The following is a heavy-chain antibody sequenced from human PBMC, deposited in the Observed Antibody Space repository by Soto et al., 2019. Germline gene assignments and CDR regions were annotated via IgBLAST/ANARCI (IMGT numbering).Heavy chain of an antibody. V-gene: IGHV3-30*19. CDR1: GFTFRSYV. CDR2: TSYDGSDK. CDR3: ALGGTTGGLDV. Sequence: QVQLVESGGVVVQPGTSLRVSCVGSGFTFRSYVIHWVRQAPGKGLEWVALTSYDGSDKYYGDSVRGRFTISRDNSRNTVDLQMDSLRLENTALFYCALGGTTGGLDVWGQGTLFSVSS. D-gene: IGHD3-10*01. J-gene: IGHJ1*01.